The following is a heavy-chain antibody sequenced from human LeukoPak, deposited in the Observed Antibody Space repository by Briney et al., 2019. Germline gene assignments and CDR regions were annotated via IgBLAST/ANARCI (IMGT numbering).Heavy chain of an antibody. V-gene: IGHV3-7*01. CDR3: ARRMGNGYSSGWADY. CDR1: GFTSSSYW. D-gene: IGHD6-19*01. CDR2: IKEDGSEK. Sequence: GGSLRLSCAASGFTSSSYWMSWVRQAPGKGLEWLGNIKEDGSEKYYVDSVKGRFIISRDNAKNSLYLQMNSLRAEDTAVYYCARRMGNGYSSGWADYWGQGTLVTVSS. J-gene: IGHJ4*02.